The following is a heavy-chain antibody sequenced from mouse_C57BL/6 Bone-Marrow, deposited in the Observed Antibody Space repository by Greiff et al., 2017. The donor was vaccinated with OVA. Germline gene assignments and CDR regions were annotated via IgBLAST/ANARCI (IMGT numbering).Heavy chain of an antibody. D-gene: IGHD2-3*01. CDR1: GYAFSSSW. CDR2: IYPGDGDT. V-gene: IGHV1-82*01. CDR3: ARHEDGYYASYFDY. J-gene: IGHJ2*01. Sequence: VKLVESGPELVKPGASVKISCKASGYAFSSSWMNWVKQRPGKGLEWIGRIYPGDGDTNYNVKFKGKATLTADKSSSTAYMQLSSLTSEDSAVYFCARHEDGYYASYFDYGGQGTTLTVSS.